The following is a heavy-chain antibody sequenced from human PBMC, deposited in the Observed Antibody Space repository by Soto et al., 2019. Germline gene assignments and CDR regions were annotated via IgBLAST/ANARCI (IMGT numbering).Heavy chain of an antibody. CDR2: TYYRSKWYN. Sequence: PSQTLSLTCAISGDSVSSNSAAWNWIRQSPSRGLEWLGRTYYRSKWYNDYAVSVKSRITINPDTSKNQFSLQLNSVTPEDTAVYYCARDEDTAMVSSPYYYGMDVWGQGTTVTVSS. CDR3: ARDEDTAMVSSPYYYGMDV. D-gene: IGHD5-18*01. CDR1: GDSVSSNSAA. V-gene: IGHV6-1*01. J-gene: IGHJ6*02.